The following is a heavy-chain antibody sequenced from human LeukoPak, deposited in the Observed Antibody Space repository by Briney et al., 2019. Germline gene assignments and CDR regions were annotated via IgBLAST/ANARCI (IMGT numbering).Heavy chain of an antibody. V-gene: IGHV4-61*01. CDR3: ARDLIRRGYSYGWDY. Sequence: SETLSLTCTVSGGSVSSGSYYWSWIRQPPGKGLEWIGYIYYSGSTNYNPSLKSRVTISVDTSKNQFSLKLSSVTAADTAVYYWARDLIRRGYSYGWDYWGQGTRVTVSS. D-gene: IGHD5-18*01. CDR2: IYYSGST. CDR1: GGSVSSGSYY. J-gene: IGHJ4*02.